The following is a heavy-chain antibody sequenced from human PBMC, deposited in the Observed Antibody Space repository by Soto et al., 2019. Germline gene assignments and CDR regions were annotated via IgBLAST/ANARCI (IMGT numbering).Heavy chain of an antibody. D-gene: IGHD3-22*01. Sequence: QVQLVESGGGVVQPGRSLRLSCAASGFTFSSYAMHWVRQAPGKGLEWVAVISYDGSNKYFADSVKGRFTISRDNSKNTLYLQMNSLRAEDTAVYYCAREGAAYYYDSSGYGYFDYWGQGTRVTVSS. CDR1: GFTFSSYA. CDR3: AREGAAYYYDSSGYGYFDY. CDR2: ISYDGSNK. V-gene: IGHV3-30-3*01. J-gene: IGHJ4*02.